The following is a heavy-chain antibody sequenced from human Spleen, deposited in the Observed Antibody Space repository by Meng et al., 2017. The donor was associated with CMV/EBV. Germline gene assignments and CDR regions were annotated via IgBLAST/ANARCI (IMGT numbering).Heavy chain of an antibody. Sequence: SGYTFTDNFMFWVRKAPGQGLESMGYINPKSGATRYARKCQGRVTMTRDTSISTVYMELSSLRSDDTAVYFCARVSRGIMWQLFKDFWGQGTLVTVSS. D-gene: IGHD3-16*01. CDR3: ARVSRGIMWQLFKDF. CDR2: INPKSGAT. J-gene: IGHJ4*02. V-gene: IGHV1-2*02. CDR1: GYTFTDNF.